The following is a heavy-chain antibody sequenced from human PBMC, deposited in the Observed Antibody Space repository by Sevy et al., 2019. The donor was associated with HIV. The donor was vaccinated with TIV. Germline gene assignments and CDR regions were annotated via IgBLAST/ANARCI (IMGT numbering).Heavy chain of an antibody. D-gene: IGHD2-15*01. CDR3: ARDGIVVVVAASDRNWFDP. Sequence: ASVKVSCKASGYTFTGYYMHWVRQAPEQGLEWMGRINPNSGGTNYAQKFQGRVTMTRDTSISTAYMELSRLRSDDTAVYYCARDGIVVVVAASDRNWFDPWGQGTLVTVSS. CDR1: GYTFTGYY. CDR2: INPNSGGT. V-gene: IGHV1-2*06. J-gene: IGHJ5*02.